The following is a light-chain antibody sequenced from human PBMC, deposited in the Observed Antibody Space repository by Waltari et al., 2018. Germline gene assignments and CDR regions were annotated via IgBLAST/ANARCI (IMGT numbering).Light chain of an antibody. V-gene: IGKV3-20*01. Sequence: DIVLTQSPGSLSSSPGERVTLSCRASQSVSRALDWYQQKPGQAPRPLIFGASNRATGMPDRFSGSGSETDFSLTISRLEPEDCAVYYCQHYVRLPATFGRGTKVEIK. CDR2: GAS. CDR1: QSVSRA. CDR3: QHYVRLPAT. J-gene: IGKJ1*01.